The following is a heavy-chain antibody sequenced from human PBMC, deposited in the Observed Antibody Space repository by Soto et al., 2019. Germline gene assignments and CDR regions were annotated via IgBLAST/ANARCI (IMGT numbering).Heavy chain of an antibody. CDR2: IHYSGIT. J-gene: IGHJ5*02. D-gene: IGHD3-3*01. CDR3: AGLSFTIAAASHGRSNWFGP. V-gene: IGHV4-59*01. CDR1: GDSISTFY. Sequence: SETLSLTCTVSGDSISTFYWSWIRQPPGKGLEWIGYIHYSGITNYNPSLKSQVIISVDTSKNQFSLKLSSVTAADTAVYFCAGLSFTIAAASHGRSNWFGPWAQGTMVTVYS.